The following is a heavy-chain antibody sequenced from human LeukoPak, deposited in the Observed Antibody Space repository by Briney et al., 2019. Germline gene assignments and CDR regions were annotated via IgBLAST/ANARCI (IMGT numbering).Heavy chain of an antibody. Sequence: PGGSLTLSWAVSGFTFRNAWMSWVRQAPGKGMEWVGRIKKKTEGGTTDYAAPVKGRFTISRDDSKNTLYLQMNSLKTEDTAVYYCTTAGGGTEDFDYWGQGTLVTVSS. CDR3: TTAGGGTEDFDY. D-gene: IGHD3-16*01. V-gene: IGHV3-15*01. J-gene: IGHJ4*02. CDR1: GFTFRNAW. CDR2: IKKKTEGGTT.